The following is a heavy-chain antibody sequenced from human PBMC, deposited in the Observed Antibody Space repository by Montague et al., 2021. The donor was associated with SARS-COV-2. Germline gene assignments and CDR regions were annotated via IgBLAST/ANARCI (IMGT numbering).Heavy chain of an antibody. J-gene: IGHJ5*02. CDR3: ARVNTVTTCGGPYYMDA. V-gene: IGHV4-59*02. CDR1: GSSVRSYY. Sequence: SEILSLTCTVSGSSVRSYYWSWIRQPPGKGLEWIGYIYDSGSTNYNPSLKSRVTISVDTSKNQFSLKLTSVTAADTAVYYCARVNTVTTCGGPYYMDAWGQGTLVTVSA. D-gene: IGHD4-17*01. CDR2: IYDSGST.